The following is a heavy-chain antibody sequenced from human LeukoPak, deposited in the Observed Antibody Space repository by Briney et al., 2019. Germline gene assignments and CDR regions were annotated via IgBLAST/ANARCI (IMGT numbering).Heavy chain of an antibody. CDR2: IHFNGNT. J-gene: IGHJ4*02. Sequence: SETLSLACTVSGDSISGGTFYWGWVRQPPGQGLEWIGSIHFNGNTYYNPSLKSPVTISVDMPKNQFSLNLSSVTVADTAVYYCAGRVGATIWTGLHFWGQGILVTVSS. D-gene: IGHD1-26*01. CDR3: AGRVGATIWTGLHF. CDR1: GDSISGGTFY. V-gene: IGHV4-39*01.